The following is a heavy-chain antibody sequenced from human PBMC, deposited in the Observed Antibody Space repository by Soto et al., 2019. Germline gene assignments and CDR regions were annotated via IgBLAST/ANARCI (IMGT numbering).Heavy chain of an antibody. CDR2: ISSGSTYI. D-gene: IGHD2-15*01. Sequence: GGSLRLSCAASGFTFSSSSMNWFRQAPGRGLEWVSSISSGSTYIYYADSMKGRFTISRDNAKNSLYLQMNSLRAEDTAVYYCARRVCSGGSCYDYFDSWGQGTLVTVAS. CDR3: ARRVCSGGSCYDYFDS. J-gene: IGHJ4*02. CDR1: GFTFSSSS. V-gene: IGHV3-21*01.